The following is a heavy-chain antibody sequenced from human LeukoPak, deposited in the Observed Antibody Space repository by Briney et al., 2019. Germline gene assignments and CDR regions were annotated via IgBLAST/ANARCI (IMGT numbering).Heavy chain of an antibody. V-gene: IGHV3-7*05. CDR3: ARRGGLDY. Sequence: GGSLRLSCAPSGFTFSSYWMSWVRQAPGKGLEWVANIKEDGSEKHYVDSVKGRFTISRDNAKNSLYPQMNSLRAEDTAVYYCARRGGLDYWGQGTLVTVSS. CDR2: IKEDGSEK. D-gene: IGHD3/OR15-3a*01. J-gene: IGHJ4*02. CDR1: GFTFSSYW.